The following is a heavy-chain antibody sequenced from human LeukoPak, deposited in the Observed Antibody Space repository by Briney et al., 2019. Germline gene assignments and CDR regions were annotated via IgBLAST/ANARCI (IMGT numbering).Heavy chain of an antibody. V-gene: IGHV3-48*01. J-gene: IGHJ4*02. D-gene: IGHD1-20*01. Sequence: GGSLRLSCAASGFTFSSYSMNWVRQAPGKGLEWVSYISSGSRTIYYADSVKGRFTMSRDNAKNSLYLQVNSLRAEDTAVYYCARESITGHRDFDYWGQGTLVTVSS. CDR2: ISSGSRTI. CDR3: ARESITGHRDFDY. CDR1: GFTFSSYS.